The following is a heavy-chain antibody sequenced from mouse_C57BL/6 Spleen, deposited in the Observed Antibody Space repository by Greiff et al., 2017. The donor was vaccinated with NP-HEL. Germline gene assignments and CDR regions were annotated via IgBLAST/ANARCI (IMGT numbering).Heavy chain of an antibody. V-gene: IGHV14-4*01. Sequence: VQLQQSGAELVRPGASVKLSCTASGFNITDDYMHWVKQRPEQGLEWIGWIDPENGDTEYASKFQGKATITADTSSNTAYLQLSSLTSEDTAVYYCTTASITTVVATNFDYWGQGTTLTVSS. CDR2: IDPENGDT. CDR3: TTASITTVVATNFDY. CDR1: GFNITDDY. D-gene: IGHD1-1*01. J-gene: IGHJ2*01.